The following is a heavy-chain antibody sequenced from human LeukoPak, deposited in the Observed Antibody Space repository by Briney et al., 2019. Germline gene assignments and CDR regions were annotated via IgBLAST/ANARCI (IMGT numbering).Heavy chain of an antibody. J-gene: IGHJ3*02. CDR3: ARDSAGGSYLYDAFDI. D-gene: IGHD1-26*01. V-gene: IGHV3-7*01. CDR2: IKQDGSEK. CDR1: GFTFSSYW. Sequence: GGSLRLSCAASGFTFSSYWMSWVRQAPGKGREWGANIKQDGSEKYYVDSVKGRFTISRDNAKNSLYLQMNSLRAEDTAVYYCARDSAGGSYLYDAFDIWGQGTMVTVSS.